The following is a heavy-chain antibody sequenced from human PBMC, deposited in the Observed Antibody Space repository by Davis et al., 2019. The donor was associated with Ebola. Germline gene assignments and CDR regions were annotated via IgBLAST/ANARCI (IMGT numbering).Heavy chain of an antibody. CDR3: AKVLRFLEWPFNY. CDR1: GISLKSCA. V-gene: IGHV3-23*01. Sequence: PGGSLRLSCVVSGISLKSCAMSWVRQAPGKGLEWVSGIGSDGGTHYAGSVRGRFTISRYDSKNTLYLQMNSLRAEDTAVYYCAKVLRFLEWPFNYWGQGTLVTVSS. J-gene: IGHJ4*02. D-gene: IGHD3-3*01. CDR2: IGSDGGT.